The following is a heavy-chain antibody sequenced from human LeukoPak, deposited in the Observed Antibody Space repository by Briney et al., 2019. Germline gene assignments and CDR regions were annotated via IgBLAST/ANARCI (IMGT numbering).Heavy chain of an antibody. V-gene: IGHV4-38-2*02. CDR3: ARGGVIAAGVDY. J-gene: IGHJ4*02. CDR2: IYHSGST. Sequence: PSETLSLTCTVSGYSISSGYYWGWIRQPPGKGLEWIGSIYHSGSTYYNPSLKSRVTISVDTSKNQFSLKLSSVTAADMAVYYCARGGVIAAGVDYWGQGTLVTVSS. CDR1: GYSISSGYY. D-gene: IGHD6-13*01.